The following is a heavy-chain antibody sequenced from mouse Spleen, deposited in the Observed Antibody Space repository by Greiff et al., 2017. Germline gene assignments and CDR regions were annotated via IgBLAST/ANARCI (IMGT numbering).Heavy chain of an antibody. CDR2: INPNNGGT. V-gene: IGHV1-22*01. CDR3: ARGDYDEEDFDY. J-gene: IGHJ2*01. D-gene: IGHD2-4*01. Sequence: EVQGVESGPELVKPGASVKMSCKASGYTFTDYNMHWVKQSHGKSLEWIGYINPNNGGTSYNQKFKGKATLTVNKSSSTAYMELRSLTSEDSAVYYCARGDYDEEDFDYWGQGTTLTVSS. CDR1: GYTFTDYN.